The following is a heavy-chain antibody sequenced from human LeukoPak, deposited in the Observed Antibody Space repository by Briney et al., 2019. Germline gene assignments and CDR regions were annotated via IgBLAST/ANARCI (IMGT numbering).Heavy chain of an antibody. CDR3: ARGYSSGWYQDAFDI. Sequence: SETLSLTCTVSGGSISSGSYYWSWIRQPAGKGLEWIGRIYTSGSTNYNPSLKSRVTISVDTSKNQFSLKLGSVTAADTAVYYCARGYSSGWYQDAFDIWGQGTMVTVSS. CDR1: GGSISSGSYY. J-gene: IGHJ3*02. V-gene: IGHV4-61*02. CDR2: IYTSGST. D-gene: IGHD6-19*01.